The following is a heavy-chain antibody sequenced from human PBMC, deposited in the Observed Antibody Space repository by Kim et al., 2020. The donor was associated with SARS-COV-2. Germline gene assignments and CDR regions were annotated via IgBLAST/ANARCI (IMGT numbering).Heavy chain of an antibody. CDR2: IYHSGST. V-gene: IGHV4-4*02. CDR3: ARAQWGQWCYFDY. D-gene: IGHD2-15*01. CDR1: GGSISSSNW. J-gene: IGHJ4*02. Sequence: SETLSLTCAVSGGSISSSNWWSWVRQPPGKGLEWIGEIYHSGSTNYNPSLKSRVTISVDKSKNQFSLKLSSVTAADTAVYYCARAQWGQWCYFDYWGQGTLVTVSS.